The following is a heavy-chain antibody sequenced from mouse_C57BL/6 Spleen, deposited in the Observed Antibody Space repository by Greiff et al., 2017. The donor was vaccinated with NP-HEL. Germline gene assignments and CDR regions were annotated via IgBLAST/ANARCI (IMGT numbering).Heavy chain of an antibody. V-gene: IGHV1-52*01. Sequence: QVQLQQPGAELVRPGSSVKLSCKASGYTFTSYWLHWVKQRPIQGLEWIGNIDPSDSETHYNQQFKDKATLTVDKSSSTAYMQLSSLTSEDSAVYYCARGGVLRGDYFDYWGQGTTLTVSS. CDR2: IDPSDSET. D-gene: IGHD1-1*01. CDR3: ARGGVLRGDYFDY. CDR1: GYTFTSYW. J-gene: IGHJ2*01.